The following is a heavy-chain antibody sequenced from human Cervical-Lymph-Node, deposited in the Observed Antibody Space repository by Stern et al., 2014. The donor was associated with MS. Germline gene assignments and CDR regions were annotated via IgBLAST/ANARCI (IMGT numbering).Heavy chain of an antibody. CDR1: GYSFTANW. Sequence: EVQLEESGAEVKKPGESLKISCKGSGYSFTANWIAWVRQMPGKGLEWMGIFYPGDSDTRYSPSFQGQVTISADKSISTAYLQWSSLKASDTAMYYCARDYGDYAFDYWGQGTPVTVSS. D-gene: IGHD4-17*01. J-gene: IGHJ4*02. CDR2: FYPGDSDT. V-gene: IGHV5-51*01. CDR3: ARDYGDYAFDY.